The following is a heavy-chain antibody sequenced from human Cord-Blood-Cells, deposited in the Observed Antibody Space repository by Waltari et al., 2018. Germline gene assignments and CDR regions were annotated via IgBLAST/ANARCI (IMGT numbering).Heavy chain of an antibody. V-gene: IGHV1-8*01. CDR3: ARGERDQDEWSPYYYYGMDV. CDR1: GYTFASYD. D-gene: IGHD3-3*01. J-gene: IGHJ6*02. Sequence: QVQLVQSGAEVKKPGASVKVSCKASGYTFASYDINWVRQATGQGLEWMGWRNPNSGKTDYAQKFQGRVTMTRNTSISTAYMELSSLRSEDTAVYYCARGERDQDEWSPYYYYGMDVWGQGP. CDR2: RNPNSGKT.